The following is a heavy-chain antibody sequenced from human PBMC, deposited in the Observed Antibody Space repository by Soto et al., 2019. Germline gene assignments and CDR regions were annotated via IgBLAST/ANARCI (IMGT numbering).Heavy chain of an antibody. Sequence: GGSLRLSCAASGFTFYNYAMGWVRQAPGKGLEWVSAITGSGSDTYYVDSVKGRFTISRDKSKNTLYLQMNSLRAEDTAVYYCAKDHRRATVTVFDYWGQGTLVTVSS. CDR3: AKDHRRATVTVFDY. CDR2: ITGSGSDT. D-gene: IGHD4-17*01. V-gene: IGHV3-23*01. J-gene: IGHJ4*02. CDR1: GFTFYNYA.